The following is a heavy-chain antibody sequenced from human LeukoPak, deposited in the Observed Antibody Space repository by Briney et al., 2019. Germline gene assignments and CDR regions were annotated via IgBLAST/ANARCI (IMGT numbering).Heavy chain of an antibody. V-gene: IGHV3-7*03. J-gene: IGHJ3*02. CDR3: AKPFPASSGLDAFDI. D-gene: IGHD6-19*01. CDR1: GFTFSSHH. CDR2: IKPDGSEK. Sequence: HAGGSLRLSCVASGFTFSSHHMNWVRQTPGKGLESVATIKPDGSEKYYVDSVKGRFTISRDNAKNSLYLQMNSLRAEDTALYYCAKPFPASSGLDAFDIWGQGTMVTVSS.